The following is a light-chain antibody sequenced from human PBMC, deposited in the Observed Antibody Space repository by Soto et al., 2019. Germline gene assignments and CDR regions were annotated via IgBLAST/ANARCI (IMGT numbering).Light chain of an antibody. V-gene: IGKV3-20*01. CDR2: GAS. CDR3: QHYNSYSEA. J-gene: IGKJ1*01. CDR1: QSISSSF. Sequence: EIEITQSPCTLSLNLGERASLSCGASQSISSSFLAWYQQKPGQAPKLLIYGASTRTTGVPYRFSGSGSGTDFTLTISSLQPDDFATYYCQHYNSYSEAFGQGSKVDVK.